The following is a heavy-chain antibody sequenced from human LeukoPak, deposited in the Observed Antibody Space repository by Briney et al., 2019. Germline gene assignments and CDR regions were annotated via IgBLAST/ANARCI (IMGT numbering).Heavy chain of an antibody. CDR1: GFTFSTYA. V-gene: IGHV3-23*01. CDR2: IKGGGGDP. J-gene: IGHJ4*02. Sequence: GGSLRFSCAASGFTFSTYAMGWVRQAPGKGLEWVSSIKGGGGDPFYADSVKGRFTISRDNSKNTLFLQLNSLRAEDTAVYYCAKGGHDFSPFYWWGQGTLVTVSS. CDR3: AKGGHDFSPFYW. D-gene: IGHD4-11*01.